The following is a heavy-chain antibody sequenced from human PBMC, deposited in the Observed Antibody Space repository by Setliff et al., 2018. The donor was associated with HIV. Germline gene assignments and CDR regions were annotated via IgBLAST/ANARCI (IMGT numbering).Heavy chain of an antibody. CDR2: INHGGTT. D-gene: IGHD6-13*01. J-gene: IGHJ6*04. CDR3: ARGLRSSNWYGDKYFYYMDV. CDR1: GGSFSDTY. V-gene: IGHV4-34*01. Sequence: PSETLSLTCAVYGGSFSDTYWTWIRQPPGKGLEWVGDINHGGTTNYNPSLKGRVAISIDGSEKQFSLRLTSVTAADTSAYYCARGLRSSNWYGDKYFYYMDVWGKGTTVTVSS.